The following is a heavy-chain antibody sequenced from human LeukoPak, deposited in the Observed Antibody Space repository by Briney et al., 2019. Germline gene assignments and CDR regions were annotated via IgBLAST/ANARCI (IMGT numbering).Heavy chain of an antibody. CDR1: GFTFSNYV. J-gene: IGHJ5*02. D-gene: IGHD3-10*02. V-gene: IGHV3-23*01. CDR2: INTSGGSA. CDR3: AALVRGPRSFDP. Sequence: PGGSLRLSCAASGFTFSNYVMSWVRQVPGKGLESVSCINTSGGSACYADSVKGRFTISRDTSKNTLYLQMNSLRVEDTAVYYCAALVRGPRSFDPWGQGTLLTVSS.